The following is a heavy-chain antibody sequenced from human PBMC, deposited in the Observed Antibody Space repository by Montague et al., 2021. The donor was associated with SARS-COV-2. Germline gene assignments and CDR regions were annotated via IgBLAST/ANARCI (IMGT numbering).Heavy chain of an antibody. Sequence: TLSLTCTVSGGSISSGGYYWSWICQHPGKGLEWIGYIYYSGSTYYNPSLKSRVTISVDTSKNQFSLYLTSVTAADAAVYYCARDQTVLEWIWYGMDVWGPGTTVAVSS. CDR2: IYYSGST. V-gene: IGHV4-31*03. CDR3: ARDQTVLEWIWYGMDV. CDR1: GGSISSGGYY. D-gene: IGHD3-3*01. J-gene: IGHJ6*02.